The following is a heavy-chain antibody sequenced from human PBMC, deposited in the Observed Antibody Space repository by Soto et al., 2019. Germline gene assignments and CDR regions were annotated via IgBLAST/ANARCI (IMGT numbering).Heavy chain of an antibody. V-gene: IGHV4-59*08. CDR3: ARQGLHLRELSPEAFDI. CDR1: GGSISSYY. J-gene: IGHJ3*02. D-gene: IGHD3-16*02. CDR2: IYYSGST. Sequence: SESLSLTCTVSGGSISSYYWSWIRQPPGKGLEWIGYIYYSGSTNYNPSLKSRVTISVDTSKNQFSLKLSSVTAADTAVYYCARQGLHLRELSPEAFDIWGQGTMVTVSS.